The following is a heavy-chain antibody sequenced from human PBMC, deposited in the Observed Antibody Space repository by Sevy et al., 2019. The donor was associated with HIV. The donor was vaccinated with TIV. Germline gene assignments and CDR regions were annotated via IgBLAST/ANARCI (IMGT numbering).Heavy chain of an antibody. CDR1: GGTFSSYA. D-gene: IGHD6-13*01. CDR2: IIPIFGTA. CDR3: ARGIAAAGIGWFDP. V-gene: IGHV1-69*13. Sequence: ASVKVSCKASGGTFSSYATSWVRQAPGQGLEWMGGIIPIFGTANYAQKFQGRVTITADESTSTAYMELSSLRSEDTAVYYCARGIAAAGIGWFDPWGQGTLVTASS. J-gene: IGHJ5*02.